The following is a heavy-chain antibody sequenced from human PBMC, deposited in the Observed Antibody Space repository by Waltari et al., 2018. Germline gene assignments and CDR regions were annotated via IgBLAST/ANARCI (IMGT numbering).Heavy chain of an antibody. J-gene: IGHJ4*02. Sequence: VRLVESGGGSVQSGGSLRLSCEVSGFPSSVSWMHWVRQTPGKGLMWVARISNEGTRTRYADSVNGRFTISRDNTKNTLYLQMHSLTAEDTAVYFCARVEPADYIGTDYWGPGTLVTVSS. CDR3: ARVEPADYIGTDY. D-gene: IGHD1-1*01. CDR1: GFPSSVSW. CDR2: ISNEGTRT. V-gene: IGHV3-74*01.